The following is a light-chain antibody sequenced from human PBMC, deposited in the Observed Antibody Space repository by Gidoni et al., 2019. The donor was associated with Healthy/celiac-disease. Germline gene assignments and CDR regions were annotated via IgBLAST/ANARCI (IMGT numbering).Light chain of an antibody. CDR2: GAS. V-gene: IGKV3-15*01. J-gene: IGKJ3*01. CDR1: QSVSSN. Sequence: ELVMTQSPATLSVSPGERATLSCRASQSVSSNFAWYQQKPGQAPRLLIYGASTRATGIPARCSGSGSGTEFTLTISSLQSEDFAVYYCQQYNNWPPLTFGPGTKVDIK. CDR3: QQYNNWPPLT.